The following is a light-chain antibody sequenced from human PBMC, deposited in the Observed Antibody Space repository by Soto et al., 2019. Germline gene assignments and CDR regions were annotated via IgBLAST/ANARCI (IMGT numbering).Light chain of an antibody. CDR1: LGIRND. V-gene: IGKV1-17*01. CDR3: QQLNSYSYT. CDR2: AAS. Sequence: IRLTQSPSSLCASXGDRVTISCRASLGIRNDLGWYQQKPGKAPKFXXYAASTLQSGGPSRFSGSGSGTEFTRTISSLQPEDFATYYCQQLNSYSYTFGQGTKVDIK. J-gene: IGKJ2*01.